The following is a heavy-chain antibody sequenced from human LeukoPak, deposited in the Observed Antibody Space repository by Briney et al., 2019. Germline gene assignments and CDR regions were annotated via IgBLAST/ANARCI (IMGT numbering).Heavy chain of an antibody. J-gene: IGHJ4*02. Sequence: PGGSLRLSCAPSGFTVSNNYMSWVRQAPGKGLGWVSVIYSDGSTYYADSVKGRFTISRDNSKNTLYLQMNSLRGDDTAIYYCTRDPTSEGRREYWGQGTLVTVSS. CDR3: TRDPTSEGRREY. V-gene: IGHV3-53*01. D-gene: IGHD2-2*01. CDR2: IYSDGST. CDR1: GFTVSNNY.